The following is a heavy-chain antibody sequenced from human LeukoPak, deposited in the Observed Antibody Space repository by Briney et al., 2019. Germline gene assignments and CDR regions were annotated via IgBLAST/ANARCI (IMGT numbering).Heavy chain of an antibody. CDR2: IYYSGST. CDR1: GGSISSYY. CDR3: ARGHPGGYCSGGSCYSRNWFDP. V-gene: IGHV4-59*01. J-gene: IGHJ5*02. Sequence: PSETLSLTCTVSGGSISSYYWSWIRQPPGKGLEWIGYIYYSGSTNYNPSLKSRVTISVDTSKNQFSLKRSSVTAADTAVYYCARGHPGGYCSGGSCYSRNWFDPWGQGTLVTVSS. D-gene: IGHD2-15*01.